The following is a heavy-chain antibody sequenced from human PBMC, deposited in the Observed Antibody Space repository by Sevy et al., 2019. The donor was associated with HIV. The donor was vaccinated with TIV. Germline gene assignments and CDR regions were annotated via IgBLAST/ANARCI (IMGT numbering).Heavy chain of an antibody. CDR2: ISSSSSHI. CDR1: GFTFSSYA. D-gene: IGHD6-13*01. CDR3: ARVAADDPDFYYYGMDV. J-gene: IGHJ6*02. Sequence: GGSLRLSCAASGFTFSSYAMNWVRQAPGKGLEWVSSISSSSSHIYAADSLKGRFTISRDNAKNSLFLQMNSLGAEETAIYYCARVAADDPDFYYYGMDVSGQGTTVTVSS. V-gene: IGHV3-21*01.